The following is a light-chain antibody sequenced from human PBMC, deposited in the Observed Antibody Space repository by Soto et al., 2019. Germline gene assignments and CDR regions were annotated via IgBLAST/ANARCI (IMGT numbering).Light chain of an antibody. CDR2: GAS. J-gene: IGKJ4*01. V-gene: IGKV3-15*01. CDR3: QQYINWPLT. CDR1: QSVGGN. Sequence: EVVMTQSPATLSVSPGERATLSCRASQSVGGNLAWYQQKPGQAPRLLIYGASTRATGIPATFSGSGSGTEFTLTISSLQSEDFAVYFCQQYINWPLTFGGGTKVEIK.